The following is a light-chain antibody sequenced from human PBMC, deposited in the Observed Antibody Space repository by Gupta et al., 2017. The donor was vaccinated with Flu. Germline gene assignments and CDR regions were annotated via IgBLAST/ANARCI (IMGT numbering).Light chain of an antibody. CDR1: QVISTW. CDR2: KAS. J-gene: IGKJ1*01. CDR3: QHYNTYPRT. V-gene: IGKV1-5*03. Sequence: PSILLASVGAGVPISSRASQVISTWLAWYQQKPGKAPKLLIYKASTLEKGVPSGFSGSGSGAEFILTITRLQPDDFATYYCQHYNTYPRTFGQGTKVEIK.